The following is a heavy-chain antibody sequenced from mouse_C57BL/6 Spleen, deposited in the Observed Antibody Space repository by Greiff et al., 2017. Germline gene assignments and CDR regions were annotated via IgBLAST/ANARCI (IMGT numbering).Heavy chain of an antibody. CDR2: IYPNNGGN. CDR3: ARVYYGNYWFAY. D-gene: IGHD2-1*01. CDR1: GYTFTDYY. V-gene: IGHV1-34*01. J-gene: IGHJ3*01. Sequence: EVQLQQSGPELVKPGASVKMSCKASGYTFTDYYMHWVKQSHGKSLEWIGYIYPNNGGNGYNQKFKGKATLTVYQSSSTAYMEVRSLRSDDSAVYYCARVYYGNYWFAYWGKGTLVTVSA.